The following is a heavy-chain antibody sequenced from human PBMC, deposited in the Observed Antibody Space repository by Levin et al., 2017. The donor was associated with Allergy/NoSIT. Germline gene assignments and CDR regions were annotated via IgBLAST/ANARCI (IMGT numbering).Heavy chain of an antibody. CDR3: ARTSYSGSFRVGYFDF. V-gene: IGHV3-20*04. Sequence: PGVSLRLSCAASGFTFDDYGMTWVRQAPGKGLEWVAIINWNGGTTGYADSVKGRFTISRDNAKNSLYLQMNSLRAEDTALYYCARTSYSGSFRVGYFDFWGHGTLVTVSS. D-gene: IGHD3-10*01. CDR2: INWNGGTT. J-gene: IGHJ4*01. CDR1: GFTFDDYG.